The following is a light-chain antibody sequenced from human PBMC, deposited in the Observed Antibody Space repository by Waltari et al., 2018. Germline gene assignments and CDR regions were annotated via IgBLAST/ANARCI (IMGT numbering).Light chain of an antibody. J-gene: IGKJ4*01. CDR2: KAS. CDR3: QQYDSDSRT. CDR1: QNINRW. V-gene: IGKV1-5*03. Sequence: DIQMTQSPSTLSASVGARVPITCRASQNINRWLAWYQQKPGTVPKLLIFKASSLKSGVPSRFSGSGSGTEFTLTISSLQPDDFATYYCQQYDSDSRTFGGGTKVEI.